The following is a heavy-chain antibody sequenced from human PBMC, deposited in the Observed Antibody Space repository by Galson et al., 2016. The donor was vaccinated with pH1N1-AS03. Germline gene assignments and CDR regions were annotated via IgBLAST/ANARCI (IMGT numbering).Heavy chain of an antibody. CDR1: GGSITINY. CDR2: ISYSGFT. Sequence: LSLTCTVSGGSITINYWIWIRQPPGKGLEWIGYISYSGFTNYNPSLKSRVTISVDTSKNQFSLKLSSVTAADTAVYFCASAGYHTPGYHYWGQGALVTVSS. D-gene: IGHD3-16*02. CDR3: ASAGYHTPGYHY. V-gene: IGHV4-59*01. J-gene: IGHJ4*02.